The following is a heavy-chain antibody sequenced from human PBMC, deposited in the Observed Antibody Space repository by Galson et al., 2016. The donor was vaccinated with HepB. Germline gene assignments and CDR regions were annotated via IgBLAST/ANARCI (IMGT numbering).Heavy chain of an antibody. J-gene: IGHJ4*01. CDR3: ARREWLRSLDY. D-gene: IGHD5-12*01. Sequence: SGAEVKKPGESLMISCQASGYSFASYWIAWVRQMPGKGLEWMGVIYPGDSNTRYSPSFQGQVTRSVDRSTDTAYLQWTTLKASDTAIYYCARREWLRSLDYWGQGTLVTVSS. V-gene: IGHV5-51*01. CDR2: IYPGDSNT. CDR1: GYSFASYW.